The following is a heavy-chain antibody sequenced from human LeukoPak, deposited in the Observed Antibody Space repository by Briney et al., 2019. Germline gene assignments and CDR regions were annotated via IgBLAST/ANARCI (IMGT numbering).Heavy chain of an antibody. J-gene: IGHJ4*02. CDR2: ISPSGDIT. V-gene: IGHV3-23*01. CDR3: AKEKGITMIVVALFDY. D-gene: IGHD3-22*01. Sequence: PGGTLRLSCAASGFTFSNHGMNWVRQAPGKGLEWVSGISPSGDITYYADSVKGRFTISRDNSKNTLYLQMNSLRAEDTAVYYCAKEKGITMIVVALFDYWGQGTLVTVSS. CDR1: GFTFSNHG.